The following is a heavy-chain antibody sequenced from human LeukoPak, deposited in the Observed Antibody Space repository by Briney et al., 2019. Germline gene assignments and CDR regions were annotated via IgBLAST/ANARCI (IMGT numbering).Heavy chain of an antibody. Sequence: GGSLRLSCGASGFTFSIYWMHWVRQGPGKGLVWVSRINTDGSSTTYADSVKGRFTISRDNAKNTLYLQMNSLSAEDTVVYYCARGYSSSYRIDYWGQGTLVTVSS. V-gene: IGHV3-74*01. D-gene: IGHD6-6*01. CDR1: GFTFSIYW. CDR3: ARGYSSSYRIDY. CDR2: INTDGSST. J-gene: IGHJ4*02.